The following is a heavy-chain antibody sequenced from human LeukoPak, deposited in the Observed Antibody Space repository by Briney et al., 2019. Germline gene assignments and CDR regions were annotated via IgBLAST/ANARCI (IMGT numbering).Heavy chain of an antibody. CDR1: GYTFTGYY. D-gene: IGHD6-19*01. V-gene: IGHV1-2*02. CDR3: ARSSSGWYEFDY. CDR2: INPNSGGT. Sequence: GASVKVSCKASGYTFTGYYMHWVRQAPGQGLEWMGWINPNSGGTNYAQKFQGRVSMTRDTSISTAYMELSRLRSEDTAAYYCARSSSGWYEFDYWGQGTLVTVSS. J-gene: IGHJ4*02.